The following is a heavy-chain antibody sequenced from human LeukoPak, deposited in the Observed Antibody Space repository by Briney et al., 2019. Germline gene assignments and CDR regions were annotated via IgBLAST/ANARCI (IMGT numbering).Heavy chain of an antibody. V-gene: IGHV4-4*07. J-gene: IGHJ4*02. CDR3: ARGGVWGSYRLFDY. Sequence: SETLSLTCTASGGSISSYYWSWIRQPAGKVLEWIGRIYTSGSTNYNPPLKSRVTMSVDTSKNQFSLKLSSVTAADTAVYYCARGGVWGSYRLFDYWGQGTLVTVSS. D-gene: IGHD3-16*02. CDR2: IYTSGST. CDR1: GGSISSYY.